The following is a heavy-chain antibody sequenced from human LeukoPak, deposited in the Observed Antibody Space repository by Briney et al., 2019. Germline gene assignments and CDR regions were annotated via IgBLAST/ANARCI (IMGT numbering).Heavy chain of an antibody. CDR2: IYSGGST. D-gene: IGHD5-18*01. CDR1: GFTVSSNY. J-gene: IGHJ4*02. Sequence: GGSLRLSCAASGFTVSSNYMSWVRQAPGKGLEWVSVIYSGGSTYYADSVKGRFTISRDNSKNTLYLQMNSLRAEDTAVYYCARVLETVDTAMVLDYWGQGTLVTVCS. CDR3: ARVLETVDTAMVLDY. V-gene: IGHV3-53*01.